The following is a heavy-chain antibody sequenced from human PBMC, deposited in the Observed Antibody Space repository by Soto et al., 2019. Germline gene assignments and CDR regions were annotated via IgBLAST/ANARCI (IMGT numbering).Heavy chain of an antibody. CDR1: GGSFSGYY. CDR3: ARRSISIIRRRRHQHAFDI. D-gene: IGHD3-10*01. Sequence: PSETLSLTCAVSGGSFSGYYWNWIRQPPGKGLEWIGEINHSGSTSYNPSLKSRVTTSVDTSKRQFSLKLSSVTAADTAVYFCARRSISIIRRRRHQHAFDIWGQGTMVTVSS. J-gene: IGHJ3*02. V-gene: IGHV4-34*01. CDR2: INHSGST.